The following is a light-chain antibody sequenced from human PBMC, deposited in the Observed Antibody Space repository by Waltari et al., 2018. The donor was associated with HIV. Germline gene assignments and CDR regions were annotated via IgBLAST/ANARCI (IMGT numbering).Light chain of an antibody. J-gene: IGLJ2*01. V-gene: IGLV2-8*01. CDR1: SSDVGAYNY. CDR3: SSYADSDTPVV. CDR2: DVT. Sequence: QSALAQPPSASGSAGQPVTISCTGTSSDVGAYNYVSWYRQHPCKAPKLNIYDVTKRPAGVPDRFCGSKSGNAASLTVAGLQGEDEADDYCSSYADSDTPVVFGGGTKLTVL.